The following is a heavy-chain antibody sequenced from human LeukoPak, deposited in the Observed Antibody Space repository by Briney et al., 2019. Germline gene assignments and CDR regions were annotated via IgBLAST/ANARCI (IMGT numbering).Heavy chain of an antibody. Sequence: ASVKVSCKASGYTFTDYYIHLVRQAPGQGLEWMGWINPNSGDTKLAQKFQGWVTMTRDTSIGTAYLELSRLTSDDTAVYYCARDRGPQWWGSFDYWGQGTLVTVSS. D-gene: IGHD3-16*01. CDR1: GYTFTDYY. CDR3: ARDRGPQWWGSFDY. CDR2: INPNSGDT. J-gene: IGHJ4*02. V-gene: IGHV1-2*04.